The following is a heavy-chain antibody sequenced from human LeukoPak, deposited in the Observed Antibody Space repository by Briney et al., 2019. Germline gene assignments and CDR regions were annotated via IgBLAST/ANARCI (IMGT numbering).Heavy chain of an antibody. D-gene: IGHD4-11*01. Sequence: ASVKVSCKASGYTFTGCYMHWVRQAPGQGLEWMGWINPNSGGTNYAQKFQGRVTMTRDTSISTAYMGLSRLRSDDTAVYYCARDQAQNYSSGPYDYWGQGTLVTVSS. CDR1: GYTFTGCY. V-gene: IGHV1-2*02. CDR2: INPNSGGT. J-gene: IGHJ4*02. CDR3: ARDQAQNYSSGPYDY.